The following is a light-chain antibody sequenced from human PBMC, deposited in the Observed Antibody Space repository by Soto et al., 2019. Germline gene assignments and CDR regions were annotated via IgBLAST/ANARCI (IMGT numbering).Light chain of an antibody. CDR3: SSYTTPSTVL. J-gene: IGLJ2*01. CDR2: DVN. Sequence: QSVLTQPASVSGSPGQSITISCTGTSSDVGSYPYVSWYQQHPGKAPKLIIYDVNNRPSGVSTRFSGSTSGNTASLTISGLQAEDEADYYCSSYTTPSTVLFGGGTKVTVL. CDR1: SSDVGSYPY. V-gene: IGLV2-14*03.